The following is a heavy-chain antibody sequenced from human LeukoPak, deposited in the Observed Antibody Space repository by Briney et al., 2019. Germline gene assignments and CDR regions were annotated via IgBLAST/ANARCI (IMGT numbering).Heavy chain of an antibody. D-gene: IGHD3-22*01. Sequence: PGGSLRLSCVPSGFTFSSYEMNWVRQAPGKGPEWVSYITGSSSTIYYADSVKGRFTISRDNAKNSLYLQMNSLRAEDTAVYYCAREELGSSGYSSLDCWGQGTLVTVSS. J-gene: IGHJ4*02. CDR1: GFTFSSYE. CDR2: ITGSSSTI. V-gene: IGHV3-48*03. CDR3: AREELGSSGYSSLDC.